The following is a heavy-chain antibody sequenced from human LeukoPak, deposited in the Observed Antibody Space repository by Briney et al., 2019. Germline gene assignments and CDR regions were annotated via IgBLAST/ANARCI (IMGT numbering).Heavy chain of an antibody. CDR2: INGDGSIT. CDR1: GFTFSSYW. Sequence: PGGSLRLSCAASGFTFSSYWMHWVRQAPGKGRLWVSRINGDGSITSTADSVKGRFTISRDNAKNTLYLQLNSLRAEDTAIYFCARRLPQYSNTWNDHWGQGTLVTVSS. J-gene: IGHJ5*02. D-gene: IGHD6-6*01. CDR3: ARRLPQYSNTWNDH. V-gene: IGHV3-74*01.